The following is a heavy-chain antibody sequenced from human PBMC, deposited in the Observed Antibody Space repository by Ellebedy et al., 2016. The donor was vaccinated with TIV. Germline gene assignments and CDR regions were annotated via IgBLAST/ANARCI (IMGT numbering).Heavy chain of an antibody. V-gene: IGHV3-21*01. CDR1: GFTFSSYS. D-gene: IGHD5-24*01. CDR3: ARDMLDGYNSGGFGY. J-gene: IGHJ4*02. Sequence: GESLKISCAASGFTFSSYSINWVRQAPGKGLEWVSSISSSSSYRYYADSVQGRFTISRDNAKNSLFLQMNSLRAEDTVVHYCARDMLDGYNSGGFGYWGQGTLVTVSS. CDR2: ISSSSSYR.